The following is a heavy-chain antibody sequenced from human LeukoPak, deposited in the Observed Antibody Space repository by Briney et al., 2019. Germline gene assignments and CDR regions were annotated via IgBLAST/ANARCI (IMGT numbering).Heavy chain of an antibody. CDR1: GDSISAYY. CDR2: IYYSGST. D-gene: IGHD3-16*01. Sequence: SETLCLTRTVSGDSISAYYSSCIRQPPGKGLEWIGFIYYSGSTNYTPCIKSSINNTIETSKNHFSLKLSSVTAADTAVYYCARRGEVYGDTVFDYRGQGTLVTVSS. CDR3: ARRGEVYGDTVFDY. J-gene: IGHJ4*02. V-gene: IGHV4-59*08.